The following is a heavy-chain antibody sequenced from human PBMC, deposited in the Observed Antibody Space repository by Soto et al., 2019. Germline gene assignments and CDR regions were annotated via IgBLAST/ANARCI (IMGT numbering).Heavy chain of an antibody. J-gene: IGHJ6*02. CDR1: GGSISSYN. V-gene: IGHV4-59*01. CDR2: IYYGGTT. D-gene: IGHD2-21*01. CDR3: ARAHSLDV. Sequence: ETLSLTCPVSGGSISSYNWNWIRQPPGQGLEWIGAIYYGGTTTYNPSLRSRVTISVDTSKNQFSLKLSSVTAADTAVYYCARAHSLDVWGQGTTVTVSS.